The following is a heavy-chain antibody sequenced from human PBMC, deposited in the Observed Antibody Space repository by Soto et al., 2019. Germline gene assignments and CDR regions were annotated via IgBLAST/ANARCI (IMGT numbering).Heavy chain of an antibody. CDR2: ITSSSSTI. V-gene: IGHV3-48*02. CDR1: GFTFSSYS. D-gene: IGHD1-26*01. Sequence: EVQLVESGGGLVQPGGSLRLSCAASGFTFSSYSMNWVHQAPGKGLEWVSYITSSSSTIYYADSVKGRFTISRDNAKNSLYLQMNSLRDEDTAVYYCARGEVGATTALKSLFDYWGQGTLVTVSS. CDR3: ARGEVGATTALKSLFDY. J-gene: IGHJ4*02.